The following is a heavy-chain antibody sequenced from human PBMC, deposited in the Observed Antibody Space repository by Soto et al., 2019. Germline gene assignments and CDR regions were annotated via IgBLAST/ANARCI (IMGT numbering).Heavy chain of an antibody. V-gene: IGHV6-1*01. CDR3: ARSLWLVSGDYEFGAFDI. CDR2: TYYRSKWYN. CDR1: GDSVSSNSAA. J-gene: IGHJ3*02. Sequence: QSQTLSLTCAISGDSVSSNSAAWNWIRQSPSRGLEWLGRTYYRSKWYNDYAVSVKSRITINPDTSKNQFSLQLNSVTPEDTAVYYCARSLWLVSGDYEFGAFDIWGQGTMVTVSS. D-gene: IGHD4-17*01.